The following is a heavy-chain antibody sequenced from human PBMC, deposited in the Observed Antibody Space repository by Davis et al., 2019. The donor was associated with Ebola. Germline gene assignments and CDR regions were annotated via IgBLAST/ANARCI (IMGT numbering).Heavy chain of an antibody. Sequence: GGSLRLSCAASGFTVSSNYMSWVRQAPGKGLEWVSVIYSGGSTYYADSVTARFTISRHNSKNTLYLQMNSLRAEDTAVYYCARYVGSYVDYWGQGTLVIVSS. J-gene: IGHJ4*02. CDR2: IYSGGST. CDR3: ARYVGSYVDY. V-gene: IGHV3-53*04. D-gene: IGHD2-2*01. CDR1: GFTVSSNY.